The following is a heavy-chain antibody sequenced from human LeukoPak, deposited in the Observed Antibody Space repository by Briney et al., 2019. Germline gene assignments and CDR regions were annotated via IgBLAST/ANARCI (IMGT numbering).Heavy chain of an antibody. CDR3: ARDAGEYYYDSSGYTDY. J-gene: IGHJ4*02. V-gene: IGHV3-33*01. D-gene: IGHD3-22*01. CDR2: IWYDGSNK. Sequence: GGSLRLSCAASGFTFSSYGMHWVRQAPGKGLEWVAVIWYDGSNKYYADSVKGRFTISRDNSKNTLYLQMNSLRAEDTAVYYCARDAGEYYYDSSGYTDYWGQGTLVTVS. CDR1: GFTFSSYG.